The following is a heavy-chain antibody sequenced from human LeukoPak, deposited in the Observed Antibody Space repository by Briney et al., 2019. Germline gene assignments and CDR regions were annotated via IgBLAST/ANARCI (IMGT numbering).Heavy chain of an antibody. J-gene: IGHJ4*02. CDR1: GFTFSAYD. CDR3: ARWNLGSDY. CDR2: ISISSTTK. V-gene: IGHV3-48*04. Sequence: AGGSLRLSCAASGFTFSAYDMNWVRQAPGKGLKWLSYISISSTTKYHADSVKGRFTISRDNTKNSLYLQMNSLRAEDTGVYYCARWNLGSDYWGQGTLVTVSS. D-gene: IGHD1-1*01.